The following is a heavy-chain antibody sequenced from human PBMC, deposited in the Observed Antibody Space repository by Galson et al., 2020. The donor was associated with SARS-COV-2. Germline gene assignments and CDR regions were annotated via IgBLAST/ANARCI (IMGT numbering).Heavy chain of an antibody. CDR2: IIPIFGTA. CDR3: ARLYYYDSSGYYYFDY. J-gene: IGHJ4*02. D-gene: IGHD3-22*01. CDR1: GGTFSSYA. V-gene: IGHV1-69*13. Sequence: SVTVSCKASGGTFSSYAISWVRQAPGQGREWMGGIIPIFGTANYAQKFQGRVTITADESTSTAYMELSNLRSEDTAVYYCARLYYYDSSGYYYFDYWGQGTLVTVSS.